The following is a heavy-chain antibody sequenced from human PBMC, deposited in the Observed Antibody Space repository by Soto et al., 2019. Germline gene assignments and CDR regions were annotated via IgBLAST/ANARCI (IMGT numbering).Heavy chain of an antibody. V-gene: IGHV3-23*01. Sequence: GGSLRLSCAASGFTFSSYAMSWVRQAPGKGLEWVSAISGSGGSTYYADSVKGRFTISRDNSKNTLYLQMNSLRAEDTAVYYCAKDKGERGSSWYFKSGRKYYFDYWGQGTLVTVSS. CDR2: ISGSGGST. D-gene: IGHD6-13*01. CDR1: GFTFSSYA. J-gene: IGHJ4*02. CDR3: AKDKGERGSSWYFKSGRKYYFDY.